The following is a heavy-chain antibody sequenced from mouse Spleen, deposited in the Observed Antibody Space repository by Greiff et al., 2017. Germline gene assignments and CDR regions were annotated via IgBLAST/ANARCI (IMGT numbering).Heavy chain of an antibody. D-gene: IGHD3-1*01. J-gene: IGHJ2*01. CDR1: GYTFTDYY. CDR2: INPYNGGT. V-gene: IGHV1-19*01. Sequence: EVQLQQSGPVLVKPGASVKMSCKASGYTFTDYYMNWVKQSHGKSLEWIGVINPYNGGTSYNQKFKGKATLTVDKSSSTAYMELNSLTSEDSAVYYCARWSTGHFDYWGQGTTLTVSS. CDR3: ARWSTGHFDY.